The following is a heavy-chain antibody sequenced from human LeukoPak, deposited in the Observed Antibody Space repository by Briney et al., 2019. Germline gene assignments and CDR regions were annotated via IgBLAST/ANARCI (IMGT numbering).Heavy chain of an antibody. CDR2: IKQDGSVK. CDR3: ARGDGSSSGLYFDS. Sequence: GGSLRLSCAASGFTFSTYTVNWVRQAPGKGLEWVANIKQDGSVKYYVDSVKGRFTVSRDNAIHSLYLQMNSLRAEDTAVYYCARGDGSSSGLYFDSWGQGTLVTVSS. V-gene: IGHV3-7*01. D-gene: IGHD6-6*01. CDR1: GFTFSTYT. J-gene: IGHJ4*02.